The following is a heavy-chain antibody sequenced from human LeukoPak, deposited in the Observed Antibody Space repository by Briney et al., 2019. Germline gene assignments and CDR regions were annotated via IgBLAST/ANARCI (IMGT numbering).Heavy chain of an antibody. CDR1: GLSFTSYW. D-gene: IGHD3-10*01. V-gene: IGHV3-74*01. CDR3: TVNMGSGTYGNFQF. Sequence: HPGGSLRHSCAASGLSFTSYWMHWVRQAPGKGLVWVSRISTDGSGTDYADSVKGRFTISRDNAKNTLYLQMNSLKAEDTAMYYCTVNMGSGTYGNFQFWGQGTLVTVSS. CDR2: ISTDGSGT. J-gene: IGHJ1*01.